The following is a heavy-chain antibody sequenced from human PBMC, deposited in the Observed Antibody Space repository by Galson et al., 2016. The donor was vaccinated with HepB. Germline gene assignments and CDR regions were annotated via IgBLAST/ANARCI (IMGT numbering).Heavy chain of an antibody. D-gene: IGHD1-26*01. Sequence: LRLSCAASGFTFSSYALSWVRQAPGKGLEWVSAISGGGDSTHYADSEKGRFTISRDNSKNTVFLQMNSLRADDTAVYYCAQMGLSLDHWGQGTLVTVSS. CDR2: ISGGGDST. CDR3: AQMGLSLDH. J-gene: IGHJ4*02. V-gene: IGHV3-23*01. CDR1: GFTFSSYA.